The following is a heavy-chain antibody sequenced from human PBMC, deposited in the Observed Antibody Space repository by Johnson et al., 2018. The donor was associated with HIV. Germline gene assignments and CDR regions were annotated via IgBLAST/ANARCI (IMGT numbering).Heavy chain of an antibody. CDR1: GFTVSSNY. V-gene: IGHV3-66*01. J-gene: IGHJ3*01. CDR3: AKDEAQTLASAGRDAFDF. Sequence: VQLVESGGGLVQPGGSLRLSCAASGFTVSSNYMSWVRQAPGKGLEWVSVIYSDGSTYYAASVTGRFTISRDNSKNTVYLQMNSLRAEYTAMYYCAKDEAQTLASAGRDAFDFWGQGTAVTV. CDR2: IYSDGST. D-gene: IGHD6-13*01.